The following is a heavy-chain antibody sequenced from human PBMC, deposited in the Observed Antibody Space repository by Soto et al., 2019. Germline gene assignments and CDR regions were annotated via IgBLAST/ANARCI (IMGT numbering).Heavy chain of an antibody. V-gene: IGHV3-7*04. Sequence: EVQLVESGGGLVQPGGSLRLSCAASGFTFSRYWMNWVRQAPGNGLEWVANIKQDGSEKYYEDSVTGRFTISRDNAKNSLFLQMNSLRAEDTPVYYCVRNLGICNSTNCYTVLDYWGQGTLVTVSS. CDR2: IKQDGSEK. CDR1: GFTFSRYW. J-gene: IGHJ4*02. CDR3: VRNLGICNSTNCYTVLDY. D-gene: IGHD2-2*02.